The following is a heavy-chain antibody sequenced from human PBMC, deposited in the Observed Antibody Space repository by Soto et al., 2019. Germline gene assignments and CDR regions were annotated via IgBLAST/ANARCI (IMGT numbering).Heavy chain of an antibody. CDR3: ASRADGYNDYFDY. D-gene: IGHD5-12*01. CDR1: GGTFSSYA. V-gene: IGHV1-69*13. CDR2: IIPIFGTA. Sequence: ASVKVSCKASGGTFSSYAISWVRQAPGQGLEWMGGIIPIFGTANYAQKFQGRVTITADESTSTAYMELSSLRSEDTAVYYCASRADGYNDYFDYWGQGTLVTVSS. J-gene: IGHJ4*02.